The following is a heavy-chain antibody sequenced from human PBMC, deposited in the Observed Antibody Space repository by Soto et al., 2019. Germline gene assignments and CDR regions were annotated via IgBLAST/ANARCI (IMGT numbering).Heavy chain of an antibody. D-gene: IGHD4-17*01. CDR1: GGSISSYY. CDR3: ARSRTTVTPSGFQH. V-gene: IGHV4-59*01. CDR2: IYYSGST. Sequence: PSETLSLTCTVSGGSISSYYGSWIRQPPGKGLEWIGYIYYSGSTNYNPSLKSRVTISVDTSKNQFSLKLSSVTAADTAVYYCARSRTTVTPSGFQHWGQGTLVT. J-gene: IGHJ1*01.